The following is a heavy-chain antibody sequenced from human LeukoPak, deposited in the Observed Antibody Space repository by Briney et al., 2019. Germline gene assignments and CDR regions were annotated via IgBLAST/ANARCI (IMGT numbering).Heavy chain of an antibody. D-gene: IGHD3-22*01. J-gene: IGHJ5*02. V-gene: IGHV3-23*01. CDR1: GFTFSSYA. Sequence: GGSLRLSCAASGFTFSSYAMSWVRQAPGKGLEWVSAISGSGATTYYADSVKGRFTISRDNSKNTLHLQMNSLRADDTAVYYCAEGGLHDSPYNWFDPWGQGTLVTVSS. CDR3: AEGGLHDSPYNWFDP. CDR2: ISGSGATT.